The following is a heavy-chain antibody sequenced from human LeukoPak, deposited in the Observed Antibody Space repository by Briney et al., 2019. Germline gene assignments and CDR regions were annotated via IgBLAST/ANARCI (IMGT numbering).Heavy chain of an antibody. CDR3: ARVLRYCSGGNCYSGGLGYMDV. CDR1: GFTFSSSA. Sequence: GGSLRLSCAASGFTFSSSAMSWVRQAPGKGLEWVSTISGSDSSTHYADSVKGRFTISRDNAKNSLFLQMNSLRAEDTAVYYCARVLRYCSGGNCYSGGLGYMDVWGKGTTVTISS. J-gene: IGHJ6*03. V-gene: IGHV3-23*01. D-gene: IGHD2-15*01. CDR2: ISGSDSST.